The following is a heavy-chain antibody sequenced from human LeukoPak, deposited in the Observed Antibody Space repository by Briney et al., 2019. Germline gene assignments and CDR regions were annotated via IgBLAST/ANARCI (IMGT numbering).Heavy chain of an antibody. J-gene: IGHJ4*02. V-gene: IGHV1-46*01. CDR2: INPSGGST. CDR1: GGTFTSYY. D-gene: IGHD6-19*01. Sequence: ASVKVSCKASGGTFTSYYMHWVRQAPGQGLEWMGIINPSGGSTSYAQKFQGRVTMTTDTSTSTAYMELRSLRCDDTAVYYCARGPIAVAGLFDYWGQGTLVSVSS. CDR3: ARGPIAVAGLFDY.